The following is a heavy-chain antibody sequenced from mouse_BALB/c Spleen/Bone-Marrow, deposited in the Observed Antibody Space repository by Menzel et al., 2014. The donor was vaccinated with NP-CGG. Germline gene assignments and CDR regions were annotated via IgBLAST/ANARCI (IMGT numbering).Heavy chain of an antibody. CDR2: IDPSTGYT. J-gene: IGHJ2*03. Sequence: VKLMESGAELAKPGAPVRMSCTTSGYTFTSYWMHWVKQRPGQGLEWFGYIDPSTGYTEFNQKFKDRATLTADKSSSTAYMQLSSLTSEDEAVYFCPRSDGQYFACWGQGTGFT. CDR1: GYTFTSYW. D-gene: IGHD2-3*01. CDR3: PRSDGQYFAC. V-gene: IGHV1-7*01.